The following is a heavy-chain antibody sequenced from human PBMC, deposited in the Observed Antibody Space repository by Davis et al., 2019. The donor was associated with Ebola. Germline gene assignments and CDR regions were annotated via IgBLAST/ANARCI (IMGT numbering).Heavy chain of an antibody. CDR2: IIPIFGTA. V-gene: IGHV1-69*13. J-gene: IGHJ4*02. D-gene: IGHD3-3*01. Sequence: AASVKVSCKASGGTFSSYAISWVRQAPGQGLEWMGGIIPIFGTANYAQKFQGRVTITADESTSTAYMELSSLRSEDTAVYYCARDLGYDFWSGYLPFDYWGQGTLVTVSS. CDR3: ARDLGYDFWSGYLPFDY. CDR1: GGTFSSYA.